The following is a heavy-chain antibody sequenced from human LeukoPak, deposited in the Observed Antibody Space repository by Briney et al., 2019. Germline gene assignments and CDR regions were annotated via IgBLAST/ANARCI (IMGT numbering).Heavy chain of an antibody. Sequence: ASVKVSCKASGYTFAGYDINWVRQATGQGLEWMGWMNPNSGNTGYAQKFQGRVTITRNTSISTAYMELSSLRSEDTAVYYCARGGSGSFYRYFQHWGQGTLVTVSS. J-gene: IGHJ1*01. CDR3: ARGGSGSFYRYFQH. CDR1: GYTFAGYD. CDR2: MNPNSGNT. D-gene: IGHD1-26*01. V-gene: IGHV1-8*01.